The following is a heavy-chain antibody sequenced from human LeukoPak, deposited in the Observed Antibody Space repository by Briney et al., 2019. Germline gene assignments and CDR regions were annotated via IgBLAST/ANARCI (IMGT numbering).Heavy chain of an antibody. D-gene: IGHD6-19*01. Sequence: PGGSLRLSCAASGFTFSSYSMNWVRQAPGKGLEWVSSISSSSSYIYYADSVKGRFTISRDNAKNSLYLQMNSLRAEDTAVYYCARVGAVAGRMDNGAFDIWGQGTMVTVSS. CDR3: ARVGAVAGRMDNGAFDI. CDR1: GFTFSSYS. CDR2: ISSSSSYI. V-gene: IGHV3-21*01. J-gene: IGHJ3*02.